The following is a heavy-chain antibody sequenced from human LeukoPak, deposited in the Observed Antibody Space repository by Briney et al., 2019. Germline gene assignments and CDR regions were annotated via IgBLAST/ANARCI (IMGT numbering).Heavy chain of an antibody. D-gene: IGHD6-6*01. CDR1: GGSISSSSYY. Sequence: SETLSLTCTVSGGSISSSSYYWGWIRQPPGKGLEWIGSIYYSGRTYNNPSLKSRVTISVDTSKTQFSLRLSSVTAADTAVYYCARNPPMSSSSDYFDYWGQGTLVTVSS. V-gene: IGHV4-39*07. J-gene: IGHJ4*02. CDR2: IYYSGRT. CDR3: ARNPPMSSSSDYFDY.